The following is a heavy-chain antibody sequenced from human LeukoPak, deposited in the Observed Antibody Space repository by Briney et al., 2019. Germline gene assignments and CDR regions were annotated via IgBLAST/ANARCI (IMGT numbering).Heavy chain of an antibody. CDR2: IYHSGST. D-gene: IGHD3-3*01. J-gene: IGHJ3*02. V-gene: IGHV4-38-2*01. Sequence: SETLSLTCAVSGYSISSGYYWGWIRQPPGKGLEWIGSIYHSGSTYYNPSLKSRVTISVDTSKNQFSLKLSSVTAADTAVYYCSRRSYDFWSGYYPAAFDIWGQGTMVTVSS. CDR3: SRRSYDFWSGYYPAAFDI. CDR1: GYSISSGYY.